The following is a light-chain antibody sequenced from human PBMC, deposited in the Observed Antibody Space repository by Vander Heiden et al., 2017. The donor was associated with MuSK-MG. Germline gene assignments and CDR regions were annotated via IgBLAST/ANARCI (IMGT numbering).Light chain of an antibody. V-gene: IGKV2-29*01. J-gene: IGKJ5*01. CDR1: QSLLHSDGKTY. Sequence: IVLTKTTLSLSVTPGQPASISCKSSQSLLHSDGKTYLYWYLQEPGQSPQLLIYGVSSRCFGVPDRYSGYGSVRDLTRRVSRMEAEDVGVYYRRQCMHDPLTFGEGTQMEIK. CDR3: RQCMHDPLT. CDR2: GVS.